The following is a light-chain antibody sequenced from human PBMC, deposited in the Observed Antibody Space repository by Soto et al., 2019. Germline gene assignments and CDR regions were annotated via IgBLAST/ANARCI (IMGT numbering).Light chain of an antibody. V-gene: IGKV1-17*01. CDR2: AAS. CDR1: QGIRDD. CDR3: IQPNNLTWA. Sequence: RASQGIRDDVAWYQQKPGKAPKRLIYAASSLQSGVPPRFSVTGSGRDTTLTIGLGLPEEPAFYSSIQPNNLTWAFGQGTKVDIK. J-gene: IGKJ1*01.